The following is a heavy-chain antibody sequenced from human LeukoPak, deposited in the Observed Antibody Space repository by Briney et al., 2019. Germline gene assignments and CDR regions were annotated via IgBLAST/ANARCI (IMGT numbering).Heavy chain of an antibody. CDR1: GGSFSGYY. CDR3: ARDSHYYDSSGYPHRTYYFDY. D-gene: IGHD3-22*01. CDR2: SNDSGST. V-gene: IGHV4-34*01. Sequence: SETLSLTCAVYGGSFSGYYWSLIRPPPGKGLEWIGESNDSGSTNYNPSLKSRVTISVDTSKNQFSLKLSSVTAADTAVYYCARDSHYYDSSGYPHRTYYFDYWGQGTLVTVSS. J-gene: IGHJ4*02.